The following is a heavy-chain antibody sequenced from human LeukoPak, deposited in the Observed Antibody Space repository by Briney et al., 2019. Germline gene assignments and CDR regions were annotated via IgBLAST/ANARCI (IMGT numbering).Heavy chain of an antibody. CDR1: GGSISSSSYY. D-gene: IGHD5-24*01. CDR3: ARDRWLQFPGYYYYYMDV. Sequence: SETLSLTCTVSGGSISSSSYYWGWIRQPPGKGLEWIGSIYYSGSTYYNPSLKSRVTISVDTSKNQFSLKLSSVTAADTAVYYCARDRWLQFPGYYYYYMDVWGKGTTVTISS. V-gene: IGHV4-39*07. CDR2: IYYSGST. J-gene: IGHJ6*03.